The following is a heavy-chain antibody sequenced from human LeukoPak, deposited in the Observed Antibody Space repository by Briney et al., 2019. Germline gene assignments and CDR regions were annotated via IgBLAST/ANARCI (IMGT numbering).Heavy chain of an antibody. CDR1: GYTFTSYG. CDR3: ARDHSSSCQLLDY. Sequence: ASVKVSCKASGYTFTSYGISWVRQAPGQGLEWMGWISAYNGDTKYAQKFQGRITMTTDTSTSTANMELRSLGSDDTAVYYCARDHSSSCQLLDYWGQGTLVTISS. CDR2: ISAYNGDT. D-gene: IGHD6-13*01. V-gene: IGHV1-18*01. J-gene: IGHJ4*02.